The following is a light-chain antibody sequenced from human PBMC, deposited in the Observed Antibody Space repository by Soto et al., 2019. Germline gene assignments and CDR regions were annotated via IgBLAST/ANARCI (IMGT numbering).Light chain of an antibody. CDR1: QAVNTR. J-gene: IGKJ1*01. V-gene: IGKV3-11*01. CDR3: LQRQSWPRT. CDR2: LAS. Sequence: EIVLTQSPATLSSFPGDRVTLSCRASQAVNTRLAWYQHKPGQAPRLLIYLASNRAAGVPARFSGSGSGTDFTLTISDVEPEDFAVSYCLQRQSWPRTFGQGTTVDIK.